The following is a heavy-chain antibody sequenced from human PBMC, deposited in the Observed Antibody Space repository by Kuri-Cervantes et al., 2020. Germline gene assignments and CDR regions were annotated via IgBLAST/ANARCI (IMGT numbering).Heavy chain of an antibody. V-gene: IGHV3-7*01. J-gene: IGHJ4*02. Sequence: ETLSLTCAASGFTFSNFWMAWIRQAPGKGLEWVANINQDESEKYYVDSVKGRFAISRDNAKNSLYLQMNSLRAEDTAVYYCATHTIAVAGTGGRDYWGQGTQVTVSS. D-gene: IGHD6-19*01. CDR2: INQDESEK. CDR1: GFTFSNFW. CDR3: ATHTIAVAGTGGRDY.